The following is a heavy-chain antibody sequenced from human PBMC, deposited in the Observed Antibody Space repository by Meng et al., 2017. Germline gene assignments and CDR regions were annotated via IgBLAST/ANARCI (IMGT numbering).Heavy chain of an antibody. D-gene: IGHD6-13*01. CDR1: GYSFTAYY. V-gene: IGHV1-2*06. CDR3: ARDEDISAAGKLFGDY. CDR2: IDPNSGVT. J-gene: IGHJ4*02. Sequence: QGQLVQAGAEVKKPGASVKVSCKPSGYSFTAYYIHWLRQAPGQGLEWMGRIDPNSGVTEYAHKFHGRVTVTGDTSISTAYMELRRLTSDDTAVYYCARDEDISAAGKLFGDYWGQGTLVTVPS.